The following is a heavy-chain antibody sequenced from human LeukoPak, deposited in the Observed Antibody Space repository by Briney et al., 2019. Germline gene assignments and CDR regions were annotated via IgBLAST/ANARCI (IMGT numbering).Heavy chain of an antibody. CDR1: GGSISSYY. CDR3: AGGSGWYNY. Sequence: SEPLSLTCTVSGGSISSYYWSWIRQPPGKGLEWIGYIYYSGSTNYNPSLKSRVTISVDTSKNQFSLKLSSVTAADTAIYYCAGGSGWYNYWGQGTLVTVSS. CDR2: IYYSGST. V-gene: IGHV4-59*01. D-gene: IGHD6-19*01. J-gene: IGHJ4*02.